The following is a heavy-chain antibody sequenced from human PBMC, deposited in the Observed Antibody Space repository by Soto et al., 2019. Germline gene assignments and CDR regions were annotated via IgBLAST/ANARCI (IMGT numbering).Heavy chain of an antibody. CDR3: VRGGSNYAS. CDR2: IKPDESEK. V-gene: IGHV3-7*01. D-gene: IGHD4-4*01. CDR1: GFTFSDSW. J-gene: IGHJ5*02. Sequence: EVQLVESGGGLVQPGGSLRLSCTASGFTFSDSWMTWVRQAPGKGLEWVARIKPDESEKKYADSVKGRFSISRDNAKNSMYLQMDSLRGEDTAVYYCVRGGSNYASWGQGXLV.